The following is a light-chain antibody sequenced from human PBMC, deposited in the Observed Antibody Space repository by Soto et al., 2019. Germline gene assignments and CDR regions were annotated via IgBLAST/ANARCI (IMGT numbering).Light chain of an antibody. CDR3: QQSYTALSIT. CDR2: AAS. Sequence: DIQMTQSPSSLSASVGDRVTITCRASESINRHLNWYQQQPGRAPKLLIYAASSLQNGVPSRFKGGGSGKDYPLIITNLQPEDFATYYCQQSYTALSITFGQGTRLEIK. V-gene: IGKV1-39*01. CDR1: ESINRH. J-gene: IGKJ5*01.